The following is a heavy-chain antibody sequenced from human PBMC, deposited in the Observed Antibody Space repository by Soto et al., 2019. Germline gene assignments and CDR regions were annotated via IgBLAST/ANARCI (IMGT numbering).Heavy chain of an antibody. Sequence: PSETLSLTCTVSGGSISSGDYYWSWIRQPPGKGLEWIGYIYYCGSTYYNPSLKSRVTISVDTSKNQFSLKLSSVTAADTAVYYCDGYCSGGSCYSGGAFDIWGQGTMVTVSS. CDR1: GGSISSGDYY. J-gene: IGHJ3*02. CDR3: DGYCSGGSCYSGGAFDI. CDR2: IYYCGST. V-gene: IGHV4-30-4*01. D-gene: IGHD2-15*01.